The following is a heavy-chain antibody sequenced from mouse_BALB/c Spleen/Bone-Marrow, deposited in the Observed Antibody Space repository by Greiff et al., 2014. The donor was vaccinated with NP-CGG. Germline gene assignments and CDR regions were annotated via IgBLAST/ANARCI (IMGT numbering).Heavy chain of an antibody. V-gene: IGHV1S81*02. Sequence: VQLQQSGAELVKPGASVKLSCKASGYTFTSYWMHWVKQRPGQGLEWFGEINPSNGRTNYNEKFKSKATLTVDKSSSTAYMQLSSLTSEDSAVYYCTPYYYGSSYGFYWYFDVWGAGTTVTVSS. CDR2: INPSNGRT. CDR1: GYTFTSYW. CDR3: TPYYYGSSYGFYWYFDV. D-gene: IGHD1-1*01. J-gene: IGHJ1*01.